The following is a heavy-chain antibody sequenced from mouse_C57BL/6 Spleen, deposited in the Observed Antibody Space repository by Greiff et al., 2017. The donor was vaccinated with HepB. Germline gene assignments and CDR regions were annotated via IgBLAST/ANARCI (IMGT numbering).Heavy chain of an antibody. Sequence: QVQLQQPGAELVMPGASVKLSCKASGYTFTSYWMHWVKQRHGQGLEWIGEIDPTESYTNYNQKFKGKATLTEDKSSSTAYMQLSSLTSEDSAVYYCAMEDFREAHWYFDFWGTGTTVTVSS. CDR2: IDPTESYT. J-gene: IGHJ1*03. D-gene: IGHD3-1*01. CDR1: GYTFTSYW. V-gene: IGHV1-69*01. CDR3: AMEDFREAHWYFDF.